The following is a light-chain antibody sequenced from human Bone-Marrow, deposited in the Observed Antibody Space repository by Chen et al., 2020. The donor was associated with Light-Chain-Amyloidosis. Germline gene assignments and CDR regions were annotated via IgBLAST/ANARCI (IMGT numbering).Light chain of an antibody. CDR1: SSNIGCKY. Sequence: QSVLTQPPSASGTPGQRFTIPCSGSSSNIGCKYVYWYQQLPGTAPKLLIYRNNQRPSGVHDRFSGSKSGTSASLAISGLRSEDEADYYCAAWDDSLSGRVFGGGTKLTVL. CDR3: AAWDDSLSGRV. J-gene: IGLJ3*02. V-gene: IGLV1-47*01. CDR2: RNN.